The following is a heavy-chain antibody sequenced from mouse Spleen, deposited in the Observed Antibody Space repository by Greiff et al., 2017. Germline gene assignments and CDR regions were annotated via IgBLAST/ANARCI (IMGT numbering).Heavy chain of an antibody. J-gene: IGHJ2*01. Sequence: QVQLQQSGAELVMPGASVKLSCKASGYTFTSYWMHWVKQRPGQGLEWIGEIDPSASYTNYNQKFKGKATLTVDKSSSTAYMQLSSLTSEDSAVYYCARRATASLDYWGQGTTLTVSS. CDR3: ARRATASLDY. CDR2: IDPSASYT. CDR1: GYTFTSYW. V-gene: IGHV1-69*01. D-gene: IGHD1-2*01.